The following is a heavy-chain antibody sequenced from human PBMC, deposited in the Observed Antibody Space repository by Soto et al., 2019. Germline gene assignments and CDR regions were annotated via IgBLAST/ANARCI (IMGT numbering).Heavy chain of an antibody. CDR3: ATYSSGYYAFYFDY. V-gene: IGHV1-58*01. CDR2: IVVGSGNT. D-gene: IGHD3-22*01. Sequence: GASVKVSCKASGFTFTSSAVQWVRQARGQRLEWIGWIVVGSGNTNYAQKFQERVTITRDMSTSTAYMELSSLRSEDTAVYYCATYSSGYYAFYFDYWGQGTLVTAPQ. CDR1: GFTFTSSA. J-gene: IGHJ4*02.